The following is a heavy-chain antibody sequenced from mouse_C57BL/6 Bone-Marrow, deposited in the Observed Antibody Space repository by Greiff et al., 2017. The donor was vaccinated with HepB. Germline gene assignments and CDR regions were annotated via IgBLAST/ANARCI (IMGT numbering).Heavy chain of an antibody. CDR3: ARHEGYWGLRRRGFAY. D-gene: IGHD2-4*01. CDR1: GFSFSSYT. J-gene: IGHJ3*01. CDR2: ISGGGGNN. Sequence: EVKVVESGGGLVKPGGSLKLSCAASGFSFSSYTMSWVRQTPEKRLEWVATISGGGGNNYYPDSVKGRFTISRDNAKNTLYLLMSSLRSEDTALYYCARHEGYWGLRRRGFAYWGQGTLVTVSA. V-gene: IGHV5-9*01.